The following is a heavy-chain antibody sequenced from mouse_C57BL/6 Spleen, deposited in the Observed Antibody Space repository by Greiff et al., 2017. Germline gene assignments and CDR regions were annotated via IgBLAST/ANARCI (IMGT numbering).Heavy chain of an antibody. V-gene: IGHV1-54*01. CDR3: ARSTNGEFAY. D-gene: IGHD6-1*01. CDR1: GYAFTNYL. Sequence: LQESGAELVRPGTSVKVSCKASGYAFTNYLIEWVKQRPGQGLEWIGVINPGSGGTNYNEKFKGKATLTADKSSSTAYMQLSSLTSEDSAVYFCARSTNGEFAYWGQGTLVTVSA. CDR2: INPGSGGT. J-gene: IGHJ3*01.